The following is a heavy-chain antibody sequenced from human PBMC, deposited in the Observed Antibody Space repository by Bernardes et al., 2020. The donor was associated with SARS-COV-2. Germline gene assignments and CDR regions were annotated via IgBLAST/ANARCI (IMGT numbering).Heavy chain of an antibody. CDR3: AKDLTYYDFWSGYYDGMDV. CDR2: ISGSGGST. D-gene: IGHD3-3*01. Sequence: GGSLRLSCAASGFTFSSYAMSWVRQAPGKGLEWVSAISGSGGSTYYADSVKGRFTISRDNSKNTLYLQMNSLRAEDTAVYYCAKDLTYYDFWSGYYDGMDVWGQGTTVTVSS. CDR1: GFTFSSYA. J-gene: IGHJ6*02. V-gene: IGHV3-23*01.